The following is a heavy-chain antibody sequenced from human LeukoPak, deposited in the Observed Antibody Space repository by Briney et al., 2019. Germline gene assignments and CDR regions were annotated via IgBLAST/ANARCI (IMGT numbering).Heavy chain of an antibody. D-gene: IGHD1-26*01. Sequence: PGGSLRLSCAASGFTFSSYSMNWVRQAPGKGLEWVSYISSSSSTIYYADSVKGRFTISRDNAKNSLYLQMNSLRAEDTAVYYCARDMNVIVGATGVDYWGQGTLVTVSS. J-gene: IGHJ4*02. CDR1: GFTFSSYS. V-gene: IGHV3-48*04. CDR3: ARDMNVIVGATGVDY. CDR2: ISSSSSTI.